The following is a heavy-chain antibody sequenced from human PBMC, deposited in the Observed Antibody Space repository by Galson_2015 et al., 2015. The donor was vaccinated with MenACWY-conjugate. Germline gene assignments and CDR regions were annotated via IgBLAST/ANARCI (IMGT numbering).Heavy chain of an antibody. CDR1: GFTVSSNY. J-gene: IGHJ4*02. Sequence: SLRLSCAASGFTVSSNYMSWVRQAPGKGLEWVSVIYSGGSTYYADSVKGRFTISRDNSKNTLYLQMNSLRAEDTAVYYCARGSGFGELSHFDYWGQGTLVTVSS. CDR2: IYSGGST. CDR3: ARGSGFGELSHFDY. D-gene: IGHD3-10*01. V-gene: IGHV3-53*01.